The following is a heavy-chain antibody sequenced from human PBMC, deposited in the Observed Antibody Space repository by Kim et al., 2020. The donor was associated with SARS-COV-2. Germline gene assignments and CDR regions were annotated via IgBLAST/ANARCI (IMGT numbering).Heavy chain of an antibody. CDR3: ARLSYDSSGYYPDY. CDR1: GGSISSYY. D-gene: IGHD3-22*01. J-gene: IGHJ4*02. V-gene: IGHV4-59*01. CDR2: IYYSGST. Sequence: SETLSLTCTVSGGSISSYYWSWIRQPPGKGLEWIGYIYYSGSTNYNPSLKSRVTISVDTSKNQFSLKLSSVTAADTAVYYCARLSYDSSGYYPDYWGQGTLVTVSS.